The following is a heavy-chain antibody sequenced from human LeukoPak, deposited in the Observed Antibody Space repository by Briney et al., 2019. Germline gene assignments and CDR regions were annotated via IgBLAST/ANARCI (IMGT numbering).Heavy chain of an antibody. Sequence: GASVKVSCKVSGYTLTELSMHWVRQAPGKGLEWMGGFDPEDGETIYAQKFQGRVTMTEDTSTDTAYMELSSLRSEDTAVYYCATAQVGQQLVRWWWDYWGQGTLVTVSS. D-gene: IGHD6-13*01. V-gene: IGHV1-24*01. CDR2: FDPEDGET. CDR1: GYTLTELS. J-gene: IGHJ4*02. CDR3: ATAQVGQQLVRWWWDY.